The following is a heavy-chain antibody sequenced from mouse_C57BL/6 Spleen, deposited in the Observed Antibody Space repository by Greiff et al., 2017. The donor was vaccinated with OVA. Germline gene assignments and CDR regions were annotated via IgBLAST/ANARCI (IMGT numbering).Heavy chain of an antibody. CDR2: INPRNGGT. V-gene: IGHV1-53*01. J-gene: IGHJ2*01. D-gene: IGHD2-3*01. CDR1: GYTFTSYW. Sequence: QVQLKQPGTELVKPGASVKLSCKASGYTFTSYWMHWVKQRPGQGLEWIGNINPRNGGTNYNEKFKSKATLTVDKSSSTAYMQLSSLTSEDSAVYYCARSPYYDGYSYFFDYWGQGTTLTVSS. CDR3: ARSPYYDGYSYFFDY.